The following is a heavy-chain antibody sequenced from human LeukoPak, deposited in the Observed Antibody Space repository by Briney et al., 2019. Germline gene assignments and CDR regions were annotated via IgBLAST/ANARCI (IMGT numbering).Heavy chain of an antibody. CDR1: GFTFSSYA. Sequence: GGSLRLSCAASGFTFSSYAMSWVRQAPGKGLEWVSAISGSGGSTYYADSVKGRFTISRDNSKNTLYLQMNSLRVEDTAVYYCTSWGDTTAEYFQRWGQGTLVTVSS. J-gene: IGHJ1*01. CDR2: ISGSGGST. V-gene: IGHV3-23*01. D-gene: IGHD2-21*02. CDR3: TSWGDTTAEYFQR.